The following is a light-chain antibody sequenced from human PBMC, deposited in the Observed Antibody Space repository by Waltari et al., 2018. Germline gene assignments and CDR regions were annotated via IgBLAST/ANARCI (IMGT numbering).Light chain of an antibody. V-gene: IGKV3-11*01. J-gene: IGKJ4*01. CDR3: QQRRNWPLT. CDR2: DTS. CDR1: QSIHNY. Sequence: DIVLTQSPATLSLSPGERATLSCRASQSIHNYLAWYQQKPGQAPRLLIYDTSNRATGISARFSGSGFGTDFTLTIISLEPEDFAVYYCQQRRNWPLTFGGGTKVEIK.